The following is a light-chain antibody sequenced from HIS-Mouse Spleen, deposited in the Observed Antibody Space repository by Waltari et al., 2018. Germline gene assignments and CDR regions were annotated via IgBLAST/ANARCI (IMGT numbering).Light chain of an antibody. J-gene: IGLJ3*02. Sequence: SYVLTQPPSVSVAPGKTARITCGGNNIGSKSVHWYQQKPGQAPVLVVYDDSDRPSGIPERFAGSNSGNTATLTISRVEAGDEADDYCQVWDSSSDHPGVFGGGTKLTVL. V-gene: IGLV3-21*03. CDR2: DDS. CDR3: QVWDSSSDHPGV. CDR1: NIGSKS.